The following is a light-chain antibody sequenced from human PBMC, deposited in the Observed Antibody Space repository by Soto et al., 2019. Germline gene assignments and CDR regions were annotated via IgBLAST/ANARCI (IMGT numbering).Light chain of an antibody. CDR2: DTS. CDR1: QSVSIK. J-gene: IGKJ5*01. V-gene: IGKV3-15*01. CDR3: QQYNNWPPIT. Sequence: DRVMTQSPDTLXAXPXXXTXXXCXTSQSVSIKLAWYQQKPGQAPRLLIYDTSTRATGIPARFSGSGSGTEFTLTISSLQSEDFAVYYCQQYNNWPPITFGQGTRLEIK.